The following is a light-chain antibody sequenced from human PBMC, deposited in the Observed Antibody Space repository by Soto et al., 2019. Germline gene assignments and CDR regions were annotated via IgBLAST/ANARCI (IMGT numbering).Light chain of an antibody. CDR1: QSVYSSY. Sequence: EIVLTQSPGTLSLSPGARATLSXRTSQSVYSSYLAWYQQKSGQAPRLLIYGASSRATGIPDRFSGSGSGTDFTLTISSLKPEDFANYSCQQSYSTTWTFGQGTKV. CDR2: GAS. V-gene: IGKV3-20*01. CDR3: QQSYSTTWT. J-gene: IGKJ1*01.